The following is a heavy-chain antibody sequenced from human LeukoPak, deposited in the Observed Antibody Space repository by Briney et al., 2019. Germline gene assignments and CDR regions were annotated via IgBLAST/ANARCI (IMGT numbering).Heavy chain of an antibody. CDR2: ISWNSGSI. Sequence: GGSLRLSCAASGFTFDDYAMHWVRQAPGKGLEWVSGISWNSGSIGYADSVKGRFTISRDNAKNSLYLQMNSLRAEDTALYYCAKDIAAAGTYYYYGMDVWGQGTTVTVSS. CDR1: GFTFDDYA. CDR3: AKDIAAAGTYYYYGMDV. V-gene: IGHV3-9*01. J-gene: IGHJ6*02. D-gene: IGHD6-13*01.